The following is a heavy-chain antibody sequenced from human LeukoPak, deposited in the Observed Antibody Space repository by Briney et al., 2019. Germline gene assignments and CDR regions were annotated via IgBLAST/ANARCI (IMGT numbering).Heavy chain of an antibody. CDR1: GFTFSSYG. Sequence: GGSLRLSCAASGFTFSSYGMHWVRQAPGKGLEWVAVIWYDGSNKYYADSVKGRFTISRDNSKNTLYPQMNSLRAEDTAVYYCAKDSAITMAHYFDYWGQGTLVTVSS. CDR3: AKDSAITMAHYFDY. CDR2: IWYDGSNK. V-gene: IGHV3-33*06. D-gene: IGHD3-10*01. J-gene: IGHJ4*02.